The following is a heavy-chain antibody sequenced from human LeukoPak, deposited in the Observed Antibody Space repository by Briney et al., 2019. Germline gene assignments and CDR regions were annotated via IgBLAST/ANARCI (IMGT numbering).Heavy chain of an antibody. D-gene: IGHD6-13*01. CDR2: IRYDGRIK. J-gene: IGHJ5*02. CDR1: GFTFSAYG. V-gene: IGHV3-30*02. Sequence: GGSLRLSCAASGFTFSAYGVHWVRQAPGKGLEWLAFIRYDGRIKNYADSVKGRFTISRDNSKNTPYLQMSSLTTEDTSLYYCARNRAAAGDWLDPWGQGTLVIVSS. CDR3: ARNRAAAGDWLDP.